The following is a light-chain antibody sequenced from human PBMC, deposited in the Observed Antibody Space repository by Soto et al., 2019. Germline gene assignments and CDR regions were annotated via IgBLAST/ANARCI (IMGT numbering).Light chain of an antibody. J-gene: IGLJ2*01. V-gene: IGLV2-8*01. CDR3: SSFAGSPVV. CDR2: EVS. Sequence: QSALTQPPSASGSPGQSVTITCSGTSSDVGEENYVSWYQQHPGKVPKLILYEVSKRPSGVPDRFSGSRSGNTASLTVSVLQADDEADYYCSSFAGSPVVFGGGTKLTVL. CDR1: SSDVGEENY.